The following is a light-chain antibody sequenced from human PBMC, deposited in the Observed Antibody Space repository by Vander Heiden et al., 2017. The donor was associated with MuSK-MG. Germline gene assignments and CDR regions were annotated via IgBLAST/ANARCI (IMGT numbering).Light chain of an antibody. CDR3: QQSDNSPWT. CDR2: GAS. CDR1: QSISKY. Sequence: DIQMTQSPSSLSASVGDRVTITCRASQSISKYLNWYQQKAGSAPRLLVYGASSLESGVPSRFGGSGSGTEFTLTISRLQPDDFATYFCQQSDNSPWTFGQGTKVEIK. V-gene: IGKV1-39*01. J-gene: IGKJ1*01.